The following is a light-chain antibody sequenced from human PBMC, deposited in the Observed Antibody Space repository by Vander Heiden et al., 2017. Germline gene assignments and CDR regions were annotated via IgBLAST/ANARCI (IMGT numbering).Light chain of an antibody. CDR2: GNS. J-gene: IGLJ2*01. CDR3: QSYDSSLSGSV. V-gene: IGLV1-40*01. Sequence: QSVLTQPPSVSGAPGPRVTIPCTGSSPNIGAGYDVHWYQQLPGTAPKLLIYGNSNRPSGVPDRFSGSKSGTSASLAITGLQADDEADYYCQSYDSSLSGSVFGGGTKLTVL. CDR1: SPNIGAGYD.